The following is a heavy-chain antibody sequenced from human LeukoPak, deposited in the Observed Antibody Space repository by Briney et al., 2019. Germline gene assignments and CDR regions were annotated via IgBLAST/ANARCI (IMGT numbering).Heavy chain of an antibody. J-gene: IGHJ4*02. Sequence: SETLSLTCTVSGGSINSYYWSWIRQPPGKGLEWIGYIYYSGTTNYNPSLKSRVTISVDTSKNQFSLKLSSVTAADTAVYYCARGEVVTAHFDYWGQGTLVTVSS. D-gene: IGHD2-21*02. CDR3: ARGEVVTAHFDY. V-gene: IGHV4-59*01. CDR2: IYYSGTT. CDR1: GGSINSYY.